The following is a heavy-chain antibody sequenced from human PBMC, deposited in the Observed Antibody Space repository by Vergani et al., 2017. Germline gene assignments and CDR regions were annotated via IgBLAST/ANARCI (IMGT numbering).Heavy chain of an antibody. J-gene: IGHJ5*02. Sequence: EVQLLESGGGLVQPGGSLRLSCAASGFTFSSYAMSWVRQAPGKGLEWVSAISGSGGSTYYADSVKGRFTTSRDNSKNTLYLQMNSLRAEDTAVYYCAKGVTIFGVVPNWFDPWGQGTLVTVSS. V-gene: IGHV3-23*01. CDR2: ISGSGGST. D-gene: IGHD3-3*01. CDR3: AKGVTIFGVVPNWFDP. CDR1: GFTFSSYA.